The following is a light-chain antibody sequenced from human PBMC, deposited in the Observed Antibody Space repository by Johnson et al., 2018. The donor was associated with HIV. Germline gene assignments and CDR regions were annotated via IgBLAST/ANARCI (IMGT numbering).Light chain of an antibody. V-gene: IGLV1-51*02. J-gene: IGLJ1*01. CDR2: ENN. CDR3: ETWDSRLSGYYV. CDR1: SSNIGNNY. Sequence: QSVLTQPPSVSAAPGQKVTISCSGSSSNIGNNYVSWYQQLPGTAPKLLICENNKRPSGIPDRFSGSKSGTSATLGITGLQTGDEADYYCETWDSRLSGYYVFGSGTRLTVL.